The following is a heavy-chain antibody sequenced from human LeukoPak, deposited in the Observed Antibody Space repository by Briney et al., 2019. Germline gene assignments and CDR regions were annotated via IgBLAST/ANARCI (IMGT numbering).Heavy chain of an antibody. D-gene: IGHD2-2*01. CDR1: GFTFSSYA. Sequence: GRSLRLSCAASGFTFSSYAMHWVRQAPGKGLEWVAVISYDGSNKYYADSAKGRFTISRDNSKNTLYLQMNSLRAEDTAVYYCASIPAAIYWAQGTLVTVSS. CDR3: ASIPAAIY. J-gene: IGHJ4*02. CDR2: ISYDGSNK. V-gene: IGHV3-30*04.